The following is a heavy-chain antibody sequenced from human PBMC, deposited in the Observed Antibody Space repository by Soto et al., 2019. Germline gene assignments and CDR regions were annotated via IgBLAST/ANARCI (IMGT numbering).Heavy chain of an antibody. CDR3: AIAPGSGGMDV. D-gene: IGHD3-10*01. CDR1: GYTFTSYA. J-gene: IGHJ6*02. V-gene: IGHV1-3*01. Sequence: GASVKVSCKASGYTFTSYAIHWVRQAPGQRLEWMGWVNAGNGNTKYSQKFQGRVTITRDTSASTAYMELSSLRYEDTAVYYCAIAPGSGGMDVWGQGTTVTVSS. CDR2: VNAGNGNT.